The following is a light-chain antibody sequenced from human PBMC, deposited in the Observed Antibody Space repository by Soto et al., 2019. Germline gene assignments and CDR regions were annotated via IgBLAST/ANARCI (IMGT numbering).Light chain of an antibody. J-gene: IGLJ3*02. CDR2: EVS. Sequence: QSALTQPPSASGSPGQSVTISCTGTSSAVGGYNYVSWYQQHPGKAPKLMIYEVSKRPSGVPDRFSGSKSGNTASLTVSGLQAEDEADYYCRSYACSTMGVFGGGTKLTVL. V-gene: IGLV2-8*01. CDR3: RSYACSTMGV. CDR1: SSAVGGYNY.